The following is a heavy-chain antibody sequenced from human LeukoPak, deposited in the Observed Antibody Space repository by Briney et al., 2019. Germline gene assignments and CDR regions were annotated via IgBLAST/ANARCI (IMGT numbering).Heavy chain of an antibody. CDR2: INPNSGGT. D-gene: IGHD6-13*01. Sequence: ASVKVSCKASGYTFTGYYMHWVRQAPGQGLEWMGWINPNSGGTEYAQNFQGRVTMTRDTSISTAFMQLSRLRYDDTAVYYCARGNPKTFDSSWYGGDWFDPWGQGTLVTVSS. V-gene: IGHV1-2*02. CDR1: GYTFTGYY. J-gene: IGHJ5*02. CDR3: ARGNPKTFDSSWYGGDWFDP.